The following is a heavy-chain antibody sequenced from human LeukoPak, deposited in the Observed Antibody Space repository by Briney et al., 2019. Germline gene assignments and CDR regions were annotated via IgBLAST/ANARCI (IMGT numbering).Heavy chain of an antibody. CDR1: GFTFSDYY. Sequence: PGGSLRLSCAASGFTFSDYYMSWIRQAPGKGLEWVSYISISGSDTDYADSVKGRFTISGDNAKNSLYLQMSSLRGEDTAVYYCARCGTPNNYYYHGVDVWGQGTTVTVSS. D-gene: IGHD1-26*01. V-gene: IGHV3-11*03. J-gene: IGHJ6*02. CDR3: ARCGTPNNYYYHGVDV. CDR2: ISISGSDT.